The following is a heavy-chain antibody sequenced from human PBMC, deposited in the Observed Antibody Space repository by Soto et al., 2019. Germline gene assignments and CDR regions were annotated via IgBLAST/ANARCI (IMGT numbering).Heavy chain of an antibody. J-gene: IGHJ6*02. V-gene: IGHV1-18*01. D-gene: IGHD4-17*01. CDR1: GYTFTSSG. CDR2: ISDYNGNT. CDR3: ARDQPGDYGERRGYYYYGMDV. Sequence: QVPLEQSGAEVKKPGASVKVSCKASGYTFTSSGISRVRQAPGQGLEWMGWISDYNGNTNYAQKLQGRVTMTTETATSTAYMELRSLRSDDTAVYYCARDQPGDYGERRGYYYYGMDVWGQANTVTASS.